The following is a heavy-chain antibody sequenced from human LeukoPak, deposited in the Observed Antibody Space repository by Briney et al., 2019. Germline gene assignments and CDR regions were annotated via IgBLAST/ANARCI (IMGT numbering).Heavy chain of an antibody. Sequence: GGSLRLSCAAPGFTFSNAWMSWVRQAPGKGLEWVGRIKSKTDGGTTYYAAPVKGRFAISRDDSKNMVYLQMNSLKTEDTAVYYCTTVSGCSTTSCYTWGQGTLVTVSS. D-gene: IGHD2-2*02. CDR2: IKSKTDGGTT. J-gene: IGHJ5*02. CDR3: TTVSGCSTTSCYT. CDR1: GFTFSNAW. V-gene: IGHV3-15*01.